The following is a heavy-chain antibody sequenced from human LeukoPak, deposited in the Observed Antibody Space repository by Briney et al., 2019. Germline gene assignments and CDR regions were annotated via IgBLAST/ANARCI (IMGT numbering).Heavy chain of an antibody. D-gene: IGHD4-17*01. Sequence: SETLSLTCTVSGGSISSYYWSWIRQPPGKGLEWIGYIYYSGSTNYNPSLKSRVTISVDTSKNQFSLKLSSVTAADTAVYYCARASHDYGDYSHFDYWGQGTLVTVSS. V-gene: IGHV4-59*12. CDR2: IYYSGST. CDR1: GGSISSYY. J-gene: IGHJ4*02. CDR3: ARASHDYGDYSHFDY.